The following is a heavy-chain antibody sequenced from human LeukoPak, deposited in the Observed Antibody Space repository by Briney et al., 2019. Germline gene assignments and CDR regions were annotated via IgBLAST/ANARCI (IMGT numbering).Heavy chain of an antibody. V-gene: IGHV3-30*18. CDR3: AKDYYNSSGYCYVGTDY. Sequence: PGGSLRLSCAASGFTFSTFGMHWVRQAPGKGLEWVALISYDGNNKYYADSVKGRFTISRDNSKNTLSLQMNSLRAEDTAVYYCAKDYYNSSGYCYVGTDYWGQGTLVTVSS. J-gene: IGHJ4*02. D-gene: IGHD3-22*01. CDR2: ISYDGNNK. CDR1: GFTFSTFG.